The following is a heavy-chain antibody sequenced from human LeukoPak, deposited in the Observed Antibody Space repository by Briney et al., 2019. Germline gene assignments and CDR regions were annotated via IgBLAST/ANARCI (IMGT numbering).Heavy chain of an antibody. V-gene: IGHV4-59*01. J-gene: IGHJ5*02. D-gene: IGHD3-3*01. Sequence: SETLSLTCTVSGGSISSYYWSWIRQPPGKGLEWIGYIYYSGSTNYNPSLKSRVTISVDTSKNQFSLKLSSVTAADTAVYYCASSPKYYGFWSGYQNWFDPWGQGTLVTVSS. CDR1: GGSISSYY. CDR3: ASSPKYYGFWSGYQNWFDP. CDR2: IYYSGST.